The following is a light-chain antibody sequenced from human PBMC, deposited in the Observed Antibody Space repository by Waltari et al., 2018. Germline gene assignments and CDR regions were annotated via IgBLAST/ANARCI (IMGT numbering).Light chain of an antibody. CDR1: QSISSY. Sequence: DIQMTQSPSSLSASVGHRVTITCRASQSISSYLNWYQQKPGKAPKLLIYAASSLQSGVPSRFSGSGSGTDFTLTISSLQPEDFATYYCQQSYSTLYTFGQGTKLEI. V-gene: IGKV1-39*01. CDR2: AAS. J-gene: IGKJ2*01. CDR3: QQSYSTLYT.